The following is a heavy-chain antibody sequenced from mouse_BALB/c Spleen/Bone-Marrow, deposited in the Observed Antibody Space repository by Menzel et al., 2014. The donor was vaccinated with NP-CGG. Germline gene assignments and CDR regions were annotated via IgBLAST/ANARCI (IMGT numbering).Heavy chain of an antibody. J-gene: IGHJ2*01. V-gene: IGHV1-5*01. CDR2: IYPGNSDT. Sequence: VQLKHSGTVLARPGASVKMSCKASGYTFTSYWTHWVKQRPGQGLEWIGTIYPGNSDTTYNQKFKGKAKLTAVTSTSTAYMELSSLTNEDSAVYYCTTLARNYFDYWGQGTTLTVSS. D-gene: IGHD3-1*01. CDR3: TTLARNYFDY. CDR1: GYTFTSYW.